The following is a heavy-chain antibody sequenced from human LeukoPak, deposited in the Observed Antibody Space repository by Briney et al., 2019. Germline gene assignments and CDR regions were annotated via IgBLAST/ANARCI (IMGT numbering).Heavy chain of an antibody. CDR3: ARMKSAPYYFDY. CDR1: GGSFSGYY. D-gene: IGHD2-8*01. V-gene: IGHV4-34*01. Sequence: SETLSLTCAVYGGSFSGYYWSWIRQPPGKGLEGSGEINHSASINSHPSLKSRVTISVETSKNQFSLTLSSVTAADTAVYYCARMKSAPYYFDYWGKGPLVTVSS. J-gene: IGHJ4*02. CDR2: INHSASI.